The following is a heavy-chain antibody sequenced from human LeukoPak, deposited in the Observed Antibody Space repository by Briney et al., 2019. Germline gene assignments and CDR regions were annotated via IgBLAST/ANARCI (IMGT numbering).Heavy chain of an antibody. V-gene: IGHV3-30-3*01. CDR3: ARDSRGENSSGWSANFDY. D-gene: IGHD6-19*01. J-gene: IGHJ4*02. CDR1: GFTFSSYA. CDR2: IPYDGSNK. Sequence: GRSLRLSCGASGFTFSSYAMHWVRQAPGKGLEWVAVIPYDGSNKYYADSVKGRFTISRDNSKNTLYLRMNSLRAEDTAVYYCARDSRGENSSGWSANFDYWGQGTLVTVSS.